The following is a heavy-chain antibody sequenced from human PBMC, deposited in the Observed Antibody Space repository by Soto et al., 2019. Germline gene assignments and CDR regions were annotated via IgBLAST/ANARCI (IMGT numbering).Heavy chain of an antibody. CDR1: GFTFSNAW. J-gene: IGHJ6*03. V-gene: IGHV3-15*01. CDR3: TTDGGDYYYYYYMDV. Sequence: GGSLRLSCAASGFTFSNAWMSWVRQAPGKGLEWVGRIKSKTDGGTTDYAAPVKGRFTISRDDSKNTLYLQMNSLKTEDTAVYYCTTDGGDYYYYYYMDVWGKGTTVTVSS. CDR2: IKSKTDGGTT. D-gene: IGHD3-16*01.